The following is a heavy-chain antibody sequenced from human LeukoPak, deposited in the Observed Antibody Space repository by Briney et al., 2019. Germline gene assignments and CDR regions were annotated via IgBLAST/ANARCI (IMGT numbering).Heavy chain of an antibody. V-gene: IGHV3-23*01. J-gene: IGHJ4*02. Sequence: GGSLRLSCAASGFTFSSYAMSWVRQAPGKGLEWVSAISGSGRSTYSADSVTGRFTISRDNSKNTLYLQMNSLRAEDTAVYYCAKALRISPGYSSGWYDYWGQGTLVTVSS. D-gene: IGHD6-19*01. CDR2: ISGSGRST. CDR3: AKALRISPGYSSGWYDY. CDR1: GFTFSSYA.